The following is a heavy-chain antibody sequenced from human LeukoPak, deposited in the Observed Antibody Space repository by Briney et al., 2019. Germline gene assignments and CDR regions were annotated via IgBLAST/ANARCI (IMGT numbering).Heavy chain of an antibody. D-gene: IGHD5-24*01. CDR1: GYTFTSYG. Sequence: GASVKVSCKACGYTFTSYGISWVRQAPGQGLEWMGWISAYNGNTNYAQKLQGRVTMTTDTSTSTAYMELRSLRSDDTAVYYCARGQIADGDGYNYGTLGYFQHWGQGTLVTVSS. V-gene: IGHV1-18*01. J-gene: IGHJ1*01. CDR2: ISAYNGNT. CDR3: ARGQIADGDGYNYGTLGYFQH.